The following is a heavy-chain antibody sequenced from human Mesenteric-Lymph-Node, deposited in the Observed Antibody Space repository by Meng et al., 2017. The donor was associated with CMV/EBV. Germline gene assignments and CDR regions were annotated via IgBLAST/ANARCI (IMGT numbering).Heavy chain of an antibody. D-gene: IGHD2-2*01. J-gene: IGHJ4*02. CDR1: GGTFTKYA. CDR3: ARFCSSTSCYGNFDY. V-gene: IGHV1-69*01. Sequence: GGTFTKYAMSWVRQAPGQGHEWMGGIIPIFGTANYAQNFQGRLIITADDSTSTAYMELSSLRSDDTAVYYCARFCSSTSCYGNFDYWGQGTLVTVSS. CDR2: IIPIFGTA.